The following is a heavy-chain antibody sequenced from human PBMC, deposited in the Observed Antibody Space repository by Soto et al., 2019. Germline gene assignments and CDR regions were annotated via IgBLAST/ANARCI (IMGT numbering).Heavy chain of an antibody. V-gene: IGHV1-18*01. CDR3: ARGVGSGSYYNQYNWFDP. D-gene: IGHD3-10*01. CDR2: INVYNGNT. CDR1: GYTFTNYG. Sequence: ASVKVSCKASGYTFTNYGISWVRQAPGEGLEWMGWINVYNGNTKYAQKVQGRVTMTTDTSTSTAYMELRSLRSDDTAVYYCARGVGSGSYYNQYNWFDPWGQGTLVTVSS. J-gene: IGHJ5*02.